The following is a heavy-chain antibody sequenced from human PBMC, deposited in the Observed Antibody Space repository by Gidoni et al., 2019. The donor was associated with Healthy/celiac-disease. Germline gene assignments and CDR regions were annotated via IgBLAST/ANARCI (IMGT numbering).Heavy chain of an antibody. J-gene: IGHJ3*02. CDR2: IKSKTDGGTT. D-gene: IGHD1-7*01. V-gene: IGHV3-15*01. CDR3: TTDFFTPSGWNYYNDAFDI. Sequence: EVQLVESGGGLVKPGGSLRLSCAASGFTFSNAWMSWVRQAPGKGLEWVGRIKSKTDGGTTDYAAPVKGRFTISRDDSKNTLYLQMNSLKTEDTAVYYCTTDFFTPSGWNYYNDAFDIWGQGTMVTVSS. CDR1: GFTFSNAW.